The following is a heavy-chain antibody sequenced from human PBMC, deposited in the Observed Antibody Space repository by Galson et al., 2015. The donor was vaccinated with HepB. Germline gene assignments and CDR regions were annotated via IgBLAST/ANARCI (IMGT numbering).Heavy chain of an antibody. J-gene: IGHJ5*02. CDR1: GYTFSSYG. V-gene: IGHV1-18*01. CDR2: ISGYSGDT. CDR3: AREGQLEP. Sequence: SGYTFSSYGFSWVRQAPGQGLEWMGWISGYSGDTNYAQKLQGRVTMTRDISTSTAYVELRSLRSDDTAVYYCAREGQLEPWGQGTLVTVSS. D-gene: IGHD1-1*01.